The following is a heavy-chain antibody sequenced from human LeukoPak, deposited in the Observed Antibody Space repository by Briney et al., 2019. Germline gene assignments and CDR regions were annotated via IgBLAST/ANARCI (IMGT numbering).Heavy chain of an antibody. CDR3: ARDASRIQLWPL. V-gene: IGHV4-39*07. CDR1: GGSISSSSYY. CDR2: IYYSGST. J-gene: IGHJ4*02. D-gene: IGHD5-18*01. Sequence: SETLSLTCTVSGGSISSSSYYWGWIRQPPGKGLEGIVSIYYSGSTYYNPSLKSRITISVDTSKNQFSLKLSSVTAADTAIYYCARDASRIQLWPLWGQGTLVTVSS.